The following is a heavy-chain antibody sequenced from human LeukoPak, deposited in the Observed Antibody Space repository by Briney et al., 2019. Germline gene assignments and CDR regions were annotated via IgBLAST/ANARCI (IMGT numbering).Heavy chain of an antibody. D-gene: IGHD2-2*02. CDR1: GYTFTCYY. CDR3: ARVGCSSISCYTLNY. J-gene: IGHJ4*02. CDR2: INPNSGGT. Sequence: ASVKVSCKASGYTFTCYYMHWVRQAPGQGLEWRGWINPNSGGTNYAQEFQGRVTMTRDTSISTAYMELSRLRSDDTAVYYCARVGCSSISCYTLNYWGQGTLVTVSS. V-gene: IGHV1-2*02.